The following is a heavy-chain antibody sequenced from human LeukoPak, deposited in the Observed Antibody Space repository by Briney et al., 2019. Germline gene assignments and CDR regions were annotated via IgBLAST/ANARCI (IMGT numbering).Heavy chain of an antibody. CDR3: ARGSGDNDY. CDR1: GGTFSSYA. J-gene: IGHJ4*02. D-gene: IGHD3-10*01. CDR2: IIPILGIA. V-gene: IGHV1-69*04. Sequence: ASVKVSCKASGGTFSSYAISWVRQAPGQGLEWMGRIIPILGIANYAQKFQGRVTITADKSTSTAYMGLSSLRSEDTAVYYCARGSGDNDYWGQGTLVTVSS.